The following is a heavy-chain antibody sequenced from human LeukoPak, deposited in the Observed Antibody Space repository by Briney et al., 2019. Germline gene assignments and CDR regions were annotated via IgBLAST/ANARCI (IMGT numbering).Heavy chain of an antibody. J-gene: IGHJ4*02. D-gene: IGHD3-22*01. Sequence: PGGSLRLSCAASGFTFSTYAMSWVRQAPGKGLEWVSAITGSGGSTYYADSVKGRFTIFRDNSKKSLYLQLNSLRTEETAIHYCAKHHSEDYYDTSGRFDYWGQGTLVTVSS. V-gene: IGHV3-23*01. CDR1: GFTFSTYA. CDR3: AKHHSEDYYDTSGRFDY. CDR2: ITGSGGST.